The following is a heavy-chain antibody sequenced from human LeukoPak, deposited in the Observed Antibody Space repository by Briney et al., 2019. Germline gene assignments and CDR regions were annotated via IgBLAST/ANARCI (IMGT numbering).Heavy chain of an antibody. Sequence: ASVKVSCKASGYTFTSYGISWVRQAPGQGLEWRGWISAYNGNTNYAQKLQGRVTMTTDTSTSTAYMELRSLRSDDTAVYYCARDGGEALDYYDSSGYYWGLGYWGQGTLVTVSS. CDR1: GYTFTSYG. CDR3: ARDGGEALDYYDSSGYYWGLGY. CDR2: ISAYNGNT. V-gene: IGHV1-18*01. D-gene: IGHD3-22*01. J-gene: IGHJ4*02.